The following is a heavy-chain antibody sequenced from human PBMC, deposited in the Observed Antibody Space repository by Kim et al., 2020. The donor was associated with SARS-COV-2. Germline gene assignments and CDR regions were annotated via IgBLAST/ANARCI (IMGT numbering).Heavy chain of an antibody. V-gene: IGHV3-7*01. Sequence: GGSLRLSCAASGFTFTTYWMTWVRQAPGKGLEWVAKIKPDGSEGYYADSVEGRFIISRDNAKNSLFLHMNSLRVEDTAVYYCTRWDAFDFWGQGTMVTVSS. CDR3: TRWDAFDF. CDR1: GFTFTTYW. J-gene: IGHJ3*01. CDR2: IKPDGSEG.